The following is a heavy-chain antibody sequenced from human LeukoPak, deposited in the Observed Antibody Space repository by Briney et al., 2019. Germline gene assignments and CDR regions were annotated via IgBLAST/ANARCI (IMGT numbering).Heavy chain of an antibody. CDR2: IYYSGNT. J-gene: IGHJ5*02. CDR3: ARRGKWLQLFGP. D-gene: IGHD3-22*01. Sequence: SQTLSLTCTVSGGSINSGDYYWNWIRQPPGKGLEWIGYIYYSGNTYYNPSLKTRVTISVDTSKNQFSLKLSSVTAADTAVYYCARRGKWLQLFGPWGQGTLVTVSS. CDR1: GGSINSGDYY. V-gene: IGHV4-30-4*08.